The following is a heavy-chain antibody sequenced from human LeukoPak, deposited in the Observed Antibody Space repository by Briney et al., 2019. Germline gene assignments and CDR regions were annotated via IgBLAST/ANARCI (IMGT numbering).Heavy chain of an antibody. D-gene: IGHD2-21*02. Sequence: GRSLRLSCAASGFTFSSYGMHWVRQAPDKGLEWVAVILNDGNNKYYADSVKGRFTISRDNSKNTLYLQMNSLRVEDTAVYYCAKDLRYCGGDCEAPWGQGTLVAVSS. CDR3: AKDLRYCGGDCEAP. CDR2: ILNDGNNK. J-gene: IGHJ5*02. CDR1: GFTFSSYG. V-gene: IGHV3-30*18.